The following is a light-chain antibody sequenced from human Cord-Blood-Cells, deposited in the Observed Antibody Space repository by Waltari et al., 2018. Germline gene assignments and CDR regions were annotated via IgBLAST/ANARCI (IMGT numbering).Light chain of an antibody. CDR1: QSISSY. J-gene: IGKJ2*01. CDR2: AAS. Sequence: DIQMTQSPSSLSASVGDRVTITCRASQSISSYLNWYQQKPGKAPKLLIYAASSLQSEVPSRFSGSGAWTDFTLTINSLQHEEFATYYCQQSYSTPYTFGQGTKLEIK. CDR3: QQSYSTPYT. V-gene: IGKV1-39*01.